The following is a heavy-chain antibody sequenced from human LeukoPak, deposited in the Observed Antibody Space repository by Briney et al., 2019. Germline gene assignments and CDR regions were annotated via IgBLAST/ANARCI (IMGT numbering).Heavy chain of an antibody. J-gene: IGHJ4*02. CDR3: ARDRGAAAGD. CDR1: GITVTNNY. D-gene: IGHD6-13*01. V-gene: IGHV3-53*01. CDR2: IYSGGST. Sequence: GGSLRLSCVASGITVTNNYMSWVRQAPGKGLEWVSVIYSGGSTHYADSVKGRFTISRDNSKNTLYLQMNSLRSEDTAVYYCARDRGAAAGDWGQGTLVTVSS.